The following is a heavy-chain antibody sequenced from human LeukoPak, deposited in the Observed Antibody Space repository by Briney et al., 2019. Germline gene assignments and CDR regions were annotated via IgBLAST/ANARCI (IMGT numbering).Heavy chain of an antibody. CDR1: GFTFSSYA. V-gene: IGHV3-23*01. CDR2: ISGSGGST. CDR3: AKYAPVNIVVVPAANS. J-gene: IGHJ4*02. D-gene: IGHD2-2*01. Sequence: GGSLRLSCAASGFTFSSYAMSWVRHAPGKGLEWVSAISGSGGSTYYADSVKGRFTISRDNSKNTLYLQMNSLRAEDTAVYYCAKYAPVNIVVVPAANSWGQGTLVTVSS.